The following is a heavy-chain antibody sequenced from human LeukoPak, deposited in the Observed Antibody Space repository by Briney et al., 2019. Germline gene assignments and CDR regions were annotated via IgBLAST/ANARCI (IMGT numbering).Heavy chain of an antibody. D-gene: IGHD2-2*01. J-gene: IGHJ5*02. V-gene: IGHV4-34*01. CDR2: INHSGST. Sequence: SETLSLTCAAYGGSFSGYYWSWIRQPPGKGLEWIGEINHSGSTNYNPSLRSRVTISVDTSKNQFSLKLSSVTAADTAVYYCARGFEGTSYSNWFDPWGQGTLVTVSS. CDR1: GGSFSGYY. CDR3: ARGFEGTSYSNWFDP.